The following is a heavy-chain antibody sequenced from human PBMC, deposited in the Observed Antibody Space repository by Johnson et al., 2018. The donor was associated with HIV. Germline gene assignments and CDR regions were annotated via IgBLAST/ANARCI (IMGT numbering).Heavy chain of an antibody. CDR1: GFTFDDYA. CDR2: IGVAGDT. CDR3: AREMAWEDAFDI. V-gene: IGHV3-13*01. D-gene: IGHD5-24*01. J-gene: IGHJ3*02. Sequence: VQLVESGGGLVQPGRSLRLSCTASGFTFDDYAMHWVRQAPGKGLEWVSGIGVAGDTYYAGSVRGRFTISRDNSKNTLYLQMNSLRAEDTAVYYCAREMAWEDAFDIWGQGTMVTVSS.